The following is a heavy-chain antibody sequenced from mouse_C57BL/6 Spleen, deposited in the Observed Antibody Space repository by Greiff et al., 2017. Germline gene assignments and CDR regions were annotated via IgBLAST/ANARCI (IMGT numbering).Heavy chain of an antibody. D-gene: IGHD1-1*02. CDR2: ISYDGSN. CDR3: AREGTMPMDY. V-gene: IGHV3-6*01. J-gene: IGHJ4*01. Sequence: EVKVEESGPGLVKPSQSLSLTCSVTGYSITSGYYWNWIRQFPGNKLEWMGYISYDGSNNYNPSLKNRISITRDTSKNQFFLKLNSVTTEDTATYYCAREGTMPMDYWGQGTSVTVSS. CDR1: GYSITSGYY.